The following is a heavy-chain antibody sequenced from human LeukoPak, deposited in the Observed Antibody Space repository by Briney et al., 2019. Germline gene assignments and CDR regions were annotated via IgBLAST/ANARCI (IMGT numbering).Heavy chain of an antibody. Sequence: PGGSLRLSCAASGFTFSSYGMHWVRQAPGKGLEWVAFIRYDGTNKYYADSVKGRFTISRDNSKNTLYLQMNSLRAEDTAVYYCAKDRGGVVAATFDAFDIWGQGTMVTVSS. J-gene: IGHJ3*02. V-gene: IGHV3-30*02. CDR3: AKDRGGVVAATFDAFDI. CDR2: IRYDGTNK. D-gene: IGHD2-15*01. CDR1: GFTFSSYG.